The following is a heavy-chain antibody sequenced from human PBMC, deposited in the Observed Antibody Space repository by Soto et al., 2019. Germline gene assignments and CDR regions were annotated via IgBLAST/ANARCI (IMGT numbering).Heavy chain of an antibody. V-gene: IGHV3-53*01. Sequence: GGSLRLSCAASGFALSSNSMSWVRQAPGKGLEWVSVIYSDGSTYYADSVKGRFTISRDNSKNTLYLQMNSLRAEDTAVYYCAKDVSIAVAGIVVIQYFDYWGQGTLVTVSS. CDR1: GFALSSNS. CDR3: AKDVSIAVAGIVVIQYFDY. CDR2: IYSDGST. J-gene: IGHJ4*02. D-gene: IGHD6-19*01.